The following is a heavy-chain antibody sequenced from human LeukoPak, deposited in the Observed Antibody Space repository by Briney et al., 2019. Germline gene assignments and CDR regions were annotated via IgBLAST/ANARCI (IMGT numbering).Heavy chain of an antibody. CDR2: IIPIFGTA. Sequence: SVKVSCKASGGTFSNFAISWVRQAPGQGLEWMGGIIPIFGTANYPQKFQGRVTITADESTSTAYMELSSLRSEDTAVYYCAGASYDSSGYYYVGAFDIWGQGTMVTVSS. V-gene: IGHV1-69*13. CDR1: GGTFSNFA. J-gene: IGHJ3*02. D-gene: IGHD3-22*01. CDR3: AGASYDSSGYYYVGAFDI.